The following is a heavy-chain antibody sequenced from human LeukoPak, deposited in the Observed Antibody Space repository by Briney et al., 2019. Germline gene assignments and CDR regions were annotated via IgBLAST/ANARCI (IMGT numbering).Heavy chain of an antibody. J-gene: IGHJ4*02. CDR1: GYTFTGYY. V-gene: IGHV1-2*02. Sequence: ASVKVSCKASGYTFTGYYMHWVRQAPGQGLEWMGWINPNSGGTNYAQKFQGRVTMTRDTSISTAYMELSRLRSDDTAVYYCARFVDYGGNSVLYYFGYWGQGTLVTVSS. CDR2: INPNSGGT. D-gene: IGHD4-23*01. CDR3: ARFVDYGGNSVLYYFGY.